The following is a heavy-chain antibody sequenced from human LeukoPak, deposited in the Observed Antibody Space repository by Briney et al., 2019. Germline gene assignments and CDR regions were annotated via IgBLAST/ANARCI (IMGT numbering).Heavy chain of an antibody. CDR1: GGSISSYY. Sequence: SETLSLTCSVSGGSISSYYWSWIRQPPGKGLEWIGYIYYSGRTSYNPSLKSRVTISIDTSKNQFSLKLSSVTAADTAVYYCAIYILGATRGEDYWGQGTLVTVSS. J-gene: IGHJ4*02. CDR3: AIYILGATRGEDY. V-gene: IGHV4-59*12. D-gene: IGHD1-26*01. CDR2: IYYSGRT.